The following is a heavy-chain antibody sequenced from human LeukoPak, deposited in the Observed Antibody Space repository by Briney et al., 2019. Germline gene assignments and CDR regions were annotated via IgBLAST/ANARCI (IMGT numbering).Heavy chain of an antibody. CDR1: GFTFSDYR. J-gene: IGHJ4*02. V-gene: IGHV3-48*01. CDR3: ARDTTLYYYDSSGPDY. CDR2: ISSSSTSI. Sequence: GGSLRLSCAASGFTFSDYRMMWVRQAPRKGLEGVSSISSSSTSIYYADSVKGRFTTSRDNAKNSLFLQINSLRVEDTAVYYCARDTTLYYYDSSGPDYWGQGTLVTVSS. D-gene: IGHD3-22*01.